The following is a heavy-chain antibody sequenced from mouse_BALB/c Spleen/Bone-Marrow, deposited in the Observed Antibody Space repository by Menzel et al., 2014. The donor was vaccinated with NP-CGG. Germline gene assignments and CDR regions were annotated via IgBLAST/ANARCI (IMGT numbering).Heavy chain of an antibody. J-gene: IGHJ3*01. CDR1: GFSLTSYG. Sequence: VQRVESGPGLVAPSQSLSTTCTVSGFSLTSYGVSWVSQPPGKGLEWLGVIWGDGGTKYHSALISRLSISKDNSKSQVFLKLSSLQSDDTATYYCRGGPWFAYWGQGTLLTVSA. CDR2: IWGDGGT. CDR3: RGGPWFAY. V-gene: IGHV2-3*01.